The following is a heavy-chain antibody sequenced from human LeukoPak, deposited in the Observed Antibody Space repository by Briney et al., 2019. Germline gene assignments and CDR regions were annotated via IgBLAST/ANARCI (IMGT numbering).Heavy chain of an antibody. D-gene: IGHD4-11*01. V-gene: IGHV4-34*01. CDR1: GGSFSGYY. Sequence: SETLSLTCAVYGGSFSGYYWNWIRQPPGKGLEWIGEINHSGSTNYNPSLKSRVTTSVDTSKKQFSLRLSSMTAADTAVYYCARGNLWDYRRNCYYMDVWGKGTTVTVSS. CDR2: INHSGST. J-gene: IGHJ6*03. CDR3: ARGNLWDYRRNCYYMDV.